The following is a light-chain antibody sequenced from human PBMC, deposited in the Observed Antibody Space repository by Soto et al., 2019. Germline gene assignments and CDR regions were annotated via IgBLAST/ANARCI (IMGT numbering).Light chain of an antibody. Sequence: IVLAQSPATLSVSPGERATLSCRASQTVGSNLAWYQHKPGQAPRLLISGASTRATGVPARFGGSGSGTEFALTITGLQSEDFTVYFCQQYNTRPQTFGQGTKVEIK. CDR3: QQYNTRPQT. V-gene: IGKV3-15*01. CDR2: GAS. CDR1: QTVGSN. J-gene: IGKJ1*01.